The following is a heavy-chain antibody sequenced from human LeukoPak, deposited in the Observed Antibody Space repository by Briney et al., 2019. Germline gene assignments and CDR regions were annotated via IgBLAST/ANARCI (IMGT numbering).Heavy chain of an antibody. CDR2: IDSDVSST. CDR3: ARTVTDAFDI. D-gene: IGHD3-16*02. Sequence: PGGSLRLSCAASGFTVSRYWMHWVRQAPGKGLVWVSRIDSDVSSTTYADSVKGRFIISRDNAKNTLYLQMNSLRAEDTAVYYCARTVTDAFDIWGQGTVVTASS. CDR1: GFTVSRYW. V-gene: IGHV3-74*03. J-gene: IGHJ3*02.